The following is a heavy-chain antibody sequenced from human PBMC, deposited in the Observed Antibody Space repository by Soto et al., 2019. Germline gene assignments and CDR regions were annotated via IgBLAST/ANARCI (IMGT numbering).Heavy chain of an antibody. CDR3: ARGAYCGGDCYLPDAFDI. CDR2: ISSSSSYI. Sequence: PGGSLRLSCAASGFTFSSYSMNWVRQAPGKGLEWVSSISSSSSYIYYADSVKGRFTISRDNAKNSLYLQMNSLRAGDTAVYYCARGAYCGGDCYLPDAFDIWGQGTMVTVSS. V-gene: IGHV3-21*01. D-gene: IGHD2-21*02. J-gene: IGHJ3*02. CDR1: GFTFSSYS.